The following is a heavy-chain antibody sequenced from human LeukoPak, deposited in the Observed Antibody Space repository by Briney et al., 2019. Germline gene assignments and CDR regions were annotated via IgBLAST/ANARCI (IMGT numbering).Heavy chain of an antibody. CDR2: ISAYNGNT. D-gene: IGHD5-12*01. J-gene: IGHJ4*02. CDR1: GYTFTSYG. V-gene: IGHV1-18*01. Sequence: ASVKVSCKASGYTFTSYGISWVRQAPGQGLEWMGWISAYNGNTNYAQKLQGRVTMTTDTSTSTAYMELRSLRSDDTAVYYCARWGPTHIVATVTNLDYWGQGTLVTVSS. CDR3: ARWGPTHIVATVTNLDY.